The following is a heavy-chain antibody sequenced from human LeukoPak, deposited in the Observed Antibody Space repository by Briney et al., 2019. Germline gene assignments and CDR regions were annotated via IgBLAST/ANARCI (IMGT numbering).Heavy chain of an antibody. J-gene: IGHJ6*03. D-gene: IGHD3-16*02. CDR3: ARVLSDYVWGSYRPTYYYMDV. CDR2: IYYSGST. CDR1: GGSISSYY. V-gene: IGHV4-59*01. Sequence: SETLSLTCTVSGGSISSYYWSWIRQPPGKGLEWIGYIYYSGSTNYNPSLKSRVTISVDTSKNQFSLKLSSVTAADTAVYYCARVLSDYVWGSYRPTYYYMDVWGKGTTVTISS.